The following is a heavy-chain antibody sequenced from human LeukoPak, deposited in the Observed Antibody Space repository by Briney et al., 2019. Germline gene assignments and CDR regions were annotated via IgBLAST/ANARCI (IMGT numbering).Heavy chain of an antibody. V-gene: IGHV3-21*01. CDR3: ARDRGGVGGNWLDP. CDR2: ISPTTNYI. Sequence: GGSLRLSCAASGFTFSAYPMNWVRQAPGKGLEWVSSISPTTNYIRSADSVKGRFTISRDNAKDSLYLQMNSLRADDTAVYYCARDRGGVGGNWLDPWGRGTLVTVSS. CDR1: GFTFSAYP. D-gene: IGHD2-8*02. J-gene: IGHJ5*02.